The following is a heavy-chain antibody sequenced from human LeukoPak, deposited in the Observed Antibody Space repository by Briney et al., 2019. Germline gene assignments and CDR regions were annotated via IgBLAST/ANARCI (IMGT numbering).Heavy chain of an antibody. V-gene: IGHV3-23*01. CDR1: GFTFSRYG. Sequence: PGGSLRLSCAASGFTFSRYGMSWVRQAPGKGLEWVSAISGSGGSTYYADSVKGRFTISRDNAKNSLYLQMNSLRAEDTAVYYCARTAVADPYYYYMDVWGKGTTVTVSS. J-gene: IGHJ6*03. CDR3: ARTAVADPYYYYMDV. CDR2: ISGSGGST. D-gene: IGHD6-19*01.